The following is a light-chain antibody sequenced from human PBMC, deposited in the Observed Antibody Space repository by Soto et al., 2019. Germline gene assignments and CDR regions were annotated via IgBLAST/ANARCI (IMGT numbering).Light chain of an antibody. V-gene: IGLV2-14*01. CDR1: SSDVGNYNY. Sequence: QSALTQPASVSGSPGQSITISCTGTSSDVGNYNYVSWYQLHPGKAPKLMIYEVTNRPSWVSDRFSGSKSGNTASLTVSGLQAEDEGDYYCSSYVRSSSSWVFGGGTKLTVL. CDR2: EVT. J-gene: IGLJ3*02. CDR3: SSYVRSSSSWV.